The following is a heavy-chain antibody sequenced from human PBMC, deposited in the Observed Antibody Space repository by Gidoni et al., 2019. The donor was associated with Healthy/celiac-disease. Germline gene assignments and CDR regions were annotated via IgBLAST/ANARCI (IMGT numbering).Heavy chain of an antibody. D-gene: IGHD5-18*01. CDR2: MSYDGSNK. Sequence: QVQLVESGGGVVQPGRSLRLSCAASGFTFSSSGMHWVRQAPGKGLEWVAVMSYDGSNKYYADSVKGRFTISRDNSKNTLYLQMNSLRAEDTAVYYCAKDGEPWIQLWFAFDIWGQGTMVTVSS. V-gene: IGHV3-30*18. CDR3: AKDGEPWIQLWFAFDI. CDR1: GFTFSSSG. J-gene: IGHJ3*02.